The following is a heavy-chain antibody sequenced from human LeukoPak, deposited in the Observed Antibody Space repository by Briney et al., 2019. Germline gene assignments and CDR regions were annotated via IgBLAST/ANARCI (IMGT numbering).Heavy chain of an antibody. CDR3: ARDLYDYGSY. Sequence: PGGSLRLSCAAAGFTVSSNYMSWVRQAPGKGLEWVSVIDSDGTTYYADSVKGRFTISRDNSKNTLYLQMNSLRTEDTAVYYCARDLYDYGSYWGQGTLVTVSS. CDR2: IDSDGTT. D-gene: IGHD4/OR15-4a*01. V-gene: IGHV3-66*01. J-gene: IGHJ4*02. CDR1: GFTVSSNY.